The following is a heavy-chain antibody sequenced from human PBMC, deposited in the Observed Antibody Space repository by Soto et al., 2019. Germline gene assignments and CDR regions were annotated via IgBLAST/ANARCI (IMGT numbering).Heavy chain of an antibody. CDR3: AKDLKVSGGFHGSLNYYYGMDV. CDR1: GFSFSNHG. CDR2: ISYDGNVK. V-gene: IGHV3-30*18. J-gene: IGHJ6*02. D-gene: IGHD3-10*01. Sequence: GGSLRLSCAASGFSFSNHGMQWVRQASGKGLEWVAVISYDGNVKYYTDSVKGRFTISRDNSQSTLFLQMDSLRPEDAAVYYCAKDLKVSGGFHGSLNYYYGMDVWGQGTTVTVSS.